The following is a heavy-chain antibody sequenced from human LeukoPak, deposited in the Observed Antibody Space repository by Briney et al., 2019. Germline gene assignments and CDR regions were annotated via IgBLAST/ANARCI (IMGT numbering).Heavy chain of an antibody. D-gene: IGHD1-26*01. CDR3: ARDTGGSYWGFDYYCYYGMDV. CDR2: IYYSGST. J-gene: IGHJ6*02. CDR1: GGSISSYY. Sequence: SETLSLTCTVSGGSISSYYWSWIRQPPGKGLEWIGYIYYSGSTNYNPSLKSRVTISVDTSKNQFSLKLSSVTAADTAVYYCARDTGGSYWGFDYYCYYGMDVWGQGTTVTVSS. V-gene: IGHV4-59*12.